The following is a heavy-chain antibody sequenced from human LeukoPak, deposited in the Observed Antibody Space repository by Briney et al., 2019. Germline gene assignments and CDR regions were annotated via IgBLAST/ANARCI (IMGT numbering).Heavy chain of an antibody. Sequence: GASVKVSCKASGYTFTGYYMHWVRQAPGQGLEWMGWINPNSGGTNYAQNFQGRVTMTRDTSISTAYMELRRLRSDDTAVYYCARDGEFYDFWSGYSAPYCYYYMDVWGKGTTVTVSS. CDR3: ARDGEFYDFWSGYSAPYCYYYMDV. V-gene: IGHV1-2*02. CDR1: GYTFTGYY. D-gene: IGHD3-3*01. J-gene: IGHJ6*03. CDR2: INPNSGGT.